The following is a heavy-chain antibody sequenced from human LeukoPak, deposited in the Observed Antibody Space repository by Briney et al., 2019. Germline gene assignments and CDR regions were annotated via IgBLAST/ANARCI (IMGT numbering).Heavy chain of an antibody. Sequence: ETESLTCTVSGGSVSSRPHFWAWIRQTPGNGLEWIGTIYYTGSANYNPSLKNPVTMSVDTSKDHFSLNLSSVTATDTAVYFCVRLLGGYFAGNTFDIGGQATLASVSS. CDR3: VRLLGGYFAGNTFDI. D-gene: IGHD3-9*01. J-gene: IGHJ3*02. CDR1: GGSVSSRPHF. CDR2: IYYTGSA. V-gene: IGHV4-39*02.